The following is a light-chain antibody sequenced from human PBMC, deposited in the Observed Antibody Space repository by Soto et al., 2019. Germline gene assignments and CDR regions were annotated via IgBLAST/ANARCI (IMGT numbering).Light chain of an antibody. J-gene: IGKJ4*01. Sequence: EIVLTQSPGTLYLSPGERATLSCRASQSVSSSYLAWYQQKPGQAPRLLIYGASSRATGIPDRFSGSGSGTEFTLTNRRLWPEDVEWYYCQQYDSSLTSSGGNKVDI. CDR3: QQYDSSLT. CDR2: GAS. CDR1: QSVSSSY. V-gene: IGKV3-20*01.